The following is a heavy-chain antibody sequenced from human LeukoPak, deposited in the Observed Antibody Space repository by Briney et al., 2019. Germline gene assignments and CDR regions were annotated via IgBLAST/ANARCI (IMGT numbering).Heavy chain of an antibody. J-gene: IGHJ4*02. V-gene: IGHV3-30*18. D-gene: IGHD6-19*01. CDR3: AKDGGSGWSGLGFDY. Sequence: SLRLSSAASGFTINNYCMHWVRQAPGKGLEWVAVISYDGISKYYGASVRGRFTISRDDSKNMLYLQVISLRAEDTAVYYCAKDGGSGWSGLGFDYWGQGTLVTVSS. CDR1: GFTINNYC. CDR2: ISYDGISK.